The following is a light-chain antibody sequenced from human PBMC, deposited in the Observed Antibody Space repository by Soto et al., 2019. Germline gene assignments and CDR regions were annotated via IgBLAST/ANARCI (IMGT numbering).Light chain of an antibody. J-gene: IGKJ4*01. V-gene: IGKV4-1*01. CDR1: QSILYSSNNKNY. CDR3: EQYYDIPPT. Sequence: DIVMTQSPDSLAVSLGERATINCKSSQSILYSSNNKNYLAWYQQKPGQPPKLLIYWASTRESGVPDRFSGSGSGTDFTLTISSLQAEDVAVYYCEQYYDIPPTFGGGTKVGIK. CDR2: WAS.